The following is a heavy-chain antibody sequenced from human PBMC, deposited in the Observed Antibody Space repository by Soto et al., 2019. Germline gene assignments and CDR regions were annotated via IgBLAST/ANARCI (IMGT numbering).Heavy chain of an antibody. J-gene: IGHJ5*02. CDR3: TKNALQGAVAGPNWFDP. Sequence: EVQLLESGGGLVEPGGSLRLSCAASGFTFSNYAMNWVRQAPGKGLEWVSAISGSGGSTYYADSVKARFTISRDNSKNTLYVQMNSQRAEDTAVYYCTKNALQGAVAGPNWFDPWGQGTLVTVSS. V-gene: IGHV3-23*01. D-gene: IGHD6-19*01. CDR2: ISGSGGST. CDR1: GFTFSNYA.